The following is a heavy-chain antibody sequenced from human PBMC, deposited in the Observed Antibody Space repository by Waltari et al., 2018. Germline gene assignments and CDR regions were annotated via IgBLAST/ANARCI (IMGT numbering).Heavy chain of an antibody. CDR3: ARDRPSEGGHFDY. Sequence: QVQLQESGPGLVKPSGTLSLTCAVSGGSISSSNWWSWVRQPPGKGLEWIGEIYHSGGTNYNPSLKGRVTISVDKSKNQFSLKRSSVTAADTAVYYCARDRPSEGGHFDYWGQGTLVTVSS. D-gene: IGHD2-15*01. CDR2: IYHSGGT. V-gene: IGHV4-4*02. J-gene: IGHJ4*02. CDR1: GGSISSSNW.